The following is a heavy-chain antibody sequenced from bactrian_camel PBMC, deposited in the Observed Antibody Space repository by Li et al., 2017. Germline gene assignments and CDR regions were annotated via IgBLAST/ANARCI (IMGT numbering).Heavy chain of an antibody. V-gene: IGHV3-2*01. CDR2: IGSFGKNA. D-gene: IGHD2*01. J-gene: IGHJ4*01. CDR1: GFAFSTYY. Sequence: HVQLVESGGGSVQAGGSLRLSCVASGFAFSTYYMNWVRQAPGKGLEWVAEIGSFGKNAWYTDSVKGRFTISRDNAKNTLYLEMNSLKPEDTAIYYCASDPGRSGDFCYARARSFGYQGQGTQVTVS.